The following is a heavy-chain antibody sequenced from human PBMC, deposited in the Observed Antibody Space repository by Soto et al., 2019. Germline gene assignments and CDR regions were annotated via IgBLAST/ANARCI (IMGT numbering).Heavy chain of an antibody. J-gene: IGHJ6*02. V-gene: IGHV3-30*18. D-gene: IGHD3-16*01. CDR2: ISHDGSNK. CDR3: AKDPTAFTYYDKNGYYWSSSGMDV. CDR1: GFTFSTYA. Sequence: QVQLVESGGGVVQPGRSLRLSCAASGFTFSTYAMHWVRQAPGKGLERVALISHDGSNKYYADSVKGRFTISRDNSKDTLYVQMNSLRAEDTAVYYCAKDPTAFTYYDKNGYYWSSSGMDVWGQGTTVTVSS.